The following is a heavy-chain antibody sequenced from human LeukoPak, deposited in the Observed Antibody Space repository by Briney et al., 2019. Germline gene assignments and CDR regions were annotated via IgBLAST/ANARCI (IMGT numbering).Heavy chain of an antibody. CDR2: INSGSTYT. Sequence: GGSLRLSCAAFGFIFSSYSMNWVRQAPGKGLEWVSSINSGSTYTYYTESVKGRFTVSRDNAKNSLFLQMNSLRAEDTAIYYCARSLTTLTYEGYWGQGTLVTVSS. D-gene: IGHD1-1*01. J-gene: IGHJ4*02. CDR3: ARSLTTLTYEGY. V-gene: IGHV3-21*01. CDR1: GFIFSSYS.